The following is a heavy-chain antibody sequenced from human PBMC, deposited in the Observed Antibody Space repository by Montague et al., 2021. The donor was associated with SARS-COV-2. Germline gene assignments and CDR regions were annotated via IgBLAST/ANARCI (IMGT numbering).Heavy chain of an antibody. V-gene: IGHV3-23*01. D-gene: IGHD2-15*01. J-gene: IGHJ5*02. CDR2: ISGSGGST. CDR3: AKRYCSGGSCYSGFDP. CDR1: GFTFISYA. Sequence: SLRLSCAASGFTFISYAICWVRQAPGKGLEWVSAISGSGGSTYYADSVKGRFTISRDNSKNTLYLQMNSLRAEDTAVYYCAKRYCSGGSCYSGFDPWGQGTLVTVSS.